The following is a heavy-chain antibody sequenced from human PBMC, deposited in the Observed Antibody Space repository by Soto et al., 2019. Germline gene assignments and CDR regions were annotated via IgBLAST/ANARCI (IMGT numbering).Heavy chain of an antibody. CDR1: GFTFSNSV. Sequence: QVQLVESGGGVVQPGRSLRLSCAASGFTFSNSVMHWVRQAPGKGLEWVATISYDGSNKYYGDSVKGRFTISRDNSKNTLYLQMNSLRAEDTAVYYCAKEGSSSWYRVGYYYGMDVWGQGTTVTVSS. CDR3: AKEGSSSWYRVGYYYGMDV. D-gene: IGHD6-13*01. CDR2: ISYDGSNK. V-gene: IGHV3-30*18. J-gene: IGHJ6*02.